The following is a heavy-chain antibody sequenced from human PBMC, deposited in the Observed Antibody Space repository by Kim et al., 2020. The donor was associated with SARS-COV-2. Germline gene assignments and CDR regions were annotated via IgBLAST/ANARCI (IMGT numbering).Heavy chain of an antibody. CDR2: ISYDGSNK. CDR3: ATDHSSGYF. V-gene: IGHV3-33*08. D-gene: IGHD6-19*01. Sequence: GGSLRLSCAASGFTFSSYAMHWVRQAPGRGLEWVAVISYDGSNKNYADSVKGRFTISRDNSKNTLYLQMNSLRAEDTAVYYCATDHSSGYFWGPGTLVTVSS. J-gene: IGHJ4*02. CDR1: GFTFSSYA.